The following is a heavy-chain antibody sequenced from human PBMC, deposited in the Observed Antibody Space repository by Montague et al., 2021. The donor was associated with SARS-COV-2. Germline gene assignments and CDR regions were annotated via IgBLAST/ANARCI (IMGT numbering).Heavy chain of an antibody. J-gene: IGHJ4*02. CDR2: ISSSSSYI. D-gene: IGHD3-22*01. CDR3: ARGGYYYDSSAPPDY. V-gene: IGHV3-21*01. CDR1: GFTFSSYS. Sequence: SLRLSCAASGFTFSSYSMNWVRQAPGKGLEWVPSISSSSSYIYYADSVKGRFTISRDNAKNSLYLQMNSLRAEDTAVYYCARGGYYYDSSAPPDYWGQGTLVTVSS.